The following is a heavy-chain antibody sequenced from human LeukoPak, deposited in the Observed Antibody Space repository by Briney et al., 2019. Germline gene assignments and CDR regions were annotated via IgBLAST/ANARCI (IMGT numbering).Heavy chain of an antibody. J-gene: IGHJ6*03. CDR3: AGSIAARQWDYYYYMDV. D-gene: IGHD6-6*01. CDR1: GYTFTSYY. Sequence: ASVKVSCKASGYTFTSYYMHWVRQAPGQGLEWMGIINPSGGSTSYAQKFQGRVTMTRDTSTSTVYMELSSLRSEDTAVYYCAGSIAARQWDYYYYMDVWGKGTTVTVSS. CDR2: INPSGGST. V-gene: IGHV1-46*01.